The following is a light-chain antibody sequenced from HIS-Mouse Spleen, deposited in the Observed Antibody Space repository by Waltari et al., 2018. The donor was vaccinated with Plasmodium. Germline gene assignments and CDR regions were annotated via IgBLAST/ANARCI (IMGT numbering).Light chain of an antibody. CDR1: SSDVGVYTS. V-gene: IGLV2-14*03. J-gene: IGLJ3*02. CDR2: DVS. CDR3: SSYTSSSTWV. Sequence: QSALTQPASVSGSPGQSITISCTGPSSDVGVYTSVSWYQQHPGKAPKLMIYDVSNRPSGVSNRFSGSKSGNTASLTISGLQAEDEADYYCSSYTSSSTWVFGGGTKLTVL.